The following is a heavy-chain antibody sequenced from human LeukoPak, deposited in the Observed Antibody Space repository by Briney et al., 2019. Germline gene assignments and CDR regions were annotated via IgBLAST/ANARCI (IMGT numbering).Heavy chain of an antibody. CDR2: IRKKDKSYTT. J-gene: IGHJ3*02. CDR3: SRDGSSSDWSAFDI. V-gene: IGHV3-72*01. Sequence: GGSLRLSCAASGFTFNSFAMSWVRQAPGKGLEWVGRIRKKDKSYTTQYAPSVEGRFTISRDDSKSSLYLQMNSLKAEDTAVYYCSRDGSSSDWSAFDIWGQGTMVTVSS. D-gene: IGHD6-25*01. CDR1: GFTFNSFA.